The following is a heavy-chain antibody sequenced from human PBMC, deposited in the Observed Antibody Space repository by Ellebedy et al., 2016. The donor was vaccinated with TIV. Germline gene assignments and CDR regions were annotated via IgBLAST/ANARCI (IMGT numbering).Heavy chain of an antibody. CDR2: INPNSGGT. D-gene: IGHD6-19*01. J-gene: IGHJ6*02. V-gene: IGHV1-2*02. Sequence: ASVKVSCKASGYTFTSYDINWVRQATGQGLEWMGWINPNSGGTTYAQKFQGRVTMTRDTSISTAYMELSRLRSDDTAVYYCARGLAVAGTGGFYGMDAWGQGTTVFVSS. CDR1: GYTFTSYD. CDR3: ARGLAVAGTGGFYGMDA.